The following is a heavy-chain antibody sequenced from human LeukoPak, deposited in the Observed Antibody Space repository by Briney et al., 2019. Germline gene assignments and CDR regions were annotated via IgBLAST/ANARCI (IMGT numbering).Heavy chain of an antibody. V-gene: IGHV5-51*01. Sequence: GESLKISCQCSGYRFNSYWNGWVRQMPGKGLEWVAIIYPGDSDTRYSPSFQGQVTISADKSISTAYLQWSSLKASDTAMYYCARHKGVVGAYLFDYWGQGTLVTVSS. J-gene: IGHJ4*02. D-gene: IGHD1-26*01. CDR1: GYRFNSYW. CDR2: IYPGDSDT. CDR3: ARHKGVVGAYLFDY.